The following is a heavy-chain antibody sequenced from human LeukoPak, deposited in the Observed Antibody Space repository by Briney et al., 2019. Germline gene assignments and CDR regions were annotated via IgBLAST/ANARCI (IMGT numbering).Heavy chain of an antibody. V-gene: IGHV3-7*04. CDR3: AGSSRADFDY. CDR1: GLTFSSYW. CDR2: IKQDGSEK. Sequence: GGPLRLSCAASGLTFSSYWMSWVRQAPGKGLEWVANIKQDGSEKFYVDSVKGRFTISRDNAKNALYLQMNSLRVEDTAVYYCAGSSRADFDYWGQGIVVTVSS. J-gene: IGHJ4*02.